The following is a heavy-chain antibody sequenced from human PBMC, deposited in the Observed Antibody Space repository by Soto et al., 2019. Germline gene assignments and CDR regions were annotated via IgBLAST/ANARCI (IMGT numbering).Heavy chain of an antibody. D-gene: IGHD3-9*01. CDR1: GFTFDDYA. Sequence: EVQLVESGGGLVQPGRSLRLSCAASGFTFDDYAMHWVRQAPGKGLEWVSGISWNSGSIGYADSVKGRFTISRDNAKNSLYLQMNSLRAEDTALYYCAKDMNDILTGYCYDYWGQGTLVTVSS. CDR2: ISWNSGSI. J-gene: IGHJ4*02. CDR3: AKDMNDILTGYCYDY. V-gene: IGHV3-9*01.